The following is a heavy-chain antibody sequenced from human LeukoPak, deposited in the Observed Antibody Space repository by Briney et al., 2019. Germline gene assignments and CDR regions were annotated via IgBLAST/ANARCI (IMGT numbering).Heavy chain of an antibody. Sequence: GGSLRLSCAASGFTFSSYAMSWVRQAPGKGLEWVSAISGSGGSTYYADSVKGRFTISRDNSKNTLYLQMNSLRAEDTAVYYCAKARYCSGGSCLDTAMVRGQTYYYYGMDVWGQGTTVTVSS. CDR1: GFTFSSYA. J-gene: IGHJ6*02. CDR2: ISGSGGST. V-gene: IGHV3-23*01. D-gene: IGHD2-15*01. CDR3: AKARYCSGGSCLDTAMVRGQTYYYYGMDV.